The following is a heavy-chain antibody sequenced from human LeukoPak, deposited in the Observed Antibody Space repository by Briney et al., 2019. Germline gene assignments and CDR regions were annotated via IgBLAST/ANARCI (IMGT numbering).Heavy chain of an antibody. J-gene: IGHJ6*02. CDR2: INPSGGST. D-gene: IGHD2-21*02. Sequence: ASVKVSCKASGYTFTSYYMHWVRQAPGQGLEWMGIINPSGGSTSYAQKFQGRVTMTRDTSTSTVYMELSSLRSEDTAVYYCARDGYCGGDCYFYYYYYGMDVWGQGTTVTVSS. V-gene: IGHV1-46*01. CDR1: GYTFTSYY. CDR3: ARDGYCGGDCYFYYYYYGMDV.